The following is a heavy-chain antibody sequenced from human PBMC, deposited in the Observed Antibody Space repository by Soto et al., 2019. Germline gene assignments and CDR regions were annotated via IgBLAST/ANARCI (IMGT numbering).Heavy chain of an antibody. Sequence: GPSVKVSCKASVYTFTSYDVNWVRQATGQGLEWMGVINPNSGNTGYAQKFQGRVTMTRNTSTSTAYMELSSLRSEDTAVYYCARNDYGDYDDAIDIWGQGTMVTVSS. CDR3: ARNDYGDYDDAIDI. CDR1: VYTFTSYD. D-gene: IGHD4-17*01. J-gene: IGHJ3*02. V-gene: IGHV1-8*01. CDR2: INPNSGNT.